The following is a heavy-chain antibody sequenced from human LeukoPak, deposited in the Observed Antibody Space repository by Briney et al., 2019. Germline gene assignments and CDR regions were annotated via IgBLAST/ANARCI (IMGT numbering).Heavy chain of an antibody. CDR1: GFTFSSYG. Sequence: PGGSLRLSCAASGFTFSSYGMHWVRQAPGKGLEWVAFIRYDGSNKYYADSVKGRFTISRDNSKNTLYLQMNSLRAEDTAVYYCARIYDYVWGSYRYTYYFDYWGQGTLVTVSS. CDR3: ARIYDYVWGSYRYTYYFDY. D-gene: IGHD3-16*02. CDR2: IRYDGSNK. J-gene: IGHJ4*02. V-gene: IGHV3-30*02.